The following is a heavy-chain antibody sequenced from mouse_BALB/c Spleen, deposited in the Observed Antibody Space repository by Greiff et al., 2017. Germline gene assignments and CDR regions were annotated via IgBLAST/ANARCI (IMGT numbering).Heavy chain of an antibody. V-gene: IGHV5-6*01. CDR1: GFTFSSYG. CDR2: ISSGGSYT. Sequence: EVKLMESGGDLVKPGGSLKLSCAASGFTFSSYGMSWVRQTPDKRLEWVATISSGGSYTYYPDSVKGRFTISRDNAKNTLYLQMSSLKSEDTAMYYCARHLYYYGSSDYAMDYWGQGTSVTVSS. D-gene: IGHD1-1*01. CDR3: ARHLYYYGSSDYAMDY. J-gene: IGHJ4*01.